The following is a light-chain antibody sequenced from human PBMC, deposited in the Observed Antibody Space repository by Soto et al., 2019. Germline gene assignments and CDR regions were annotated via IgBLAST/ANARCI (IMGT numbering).Light chain of an antibody. V-gene: IGKV3-20*01. J-gene: IGKJ1*01. CDR2: GAS. CDR1: ESVSSSY. CDR3: QQYGTSPLT. Sequence: EVVLTQSPGTLSLSPGERATLSCRASESVSSSYLAWYQQRPGQAPRLLMYGASSRATGIPDRFSGSGSGTDFTLTISRLDPADFAVYYCQQYGTSPLTFGQGTKVEIK.